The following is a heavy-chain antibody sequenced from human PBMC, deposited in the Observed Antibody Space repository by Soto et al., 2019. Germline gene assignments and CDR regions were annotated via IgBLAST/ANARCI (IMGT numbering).Heavy chain of an antibody. Sequence: EVQLVESGGGLVQPGGSLRLSCAASGFIFSNYWMNWVRQAPGKGLEWVATTKHDGSERYYVDSVKGRFTISRDNAESSLDLQMNSLRAEDTAVYFCARDRGYCRGGTCYSVVDYWGQGSLVTVSS. J-gene: IGHJ4*02. CDR1: GFIFSNYW. CDR2: TKHDGSER. D-gene: IGHD2-15*01. CDR3: ARDRGYCRGGTCYSVVDY. V-gene: IGHV3-7*01.